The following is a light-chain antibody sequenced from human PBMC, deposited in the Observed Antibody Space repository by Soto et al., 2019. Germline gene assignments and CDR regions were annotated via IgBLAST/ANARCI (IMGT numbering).Light chain of an antibody. CDR1: QSISSR. CDR3: QLYNSYPWT. V-gene: IGKV1-5*03. CDR2: KAS. J-gene: IGKJ1*01. Sequence: DIQMTQSPSTLSASVGDRVTITCRASQSISSRLAWYQQKPGKAPKLLIYKASSLESGVPSRFSGSGSGTEFTLTISSLQPDDFATYYCQLYNSYPWTFGQGTKVEIK.